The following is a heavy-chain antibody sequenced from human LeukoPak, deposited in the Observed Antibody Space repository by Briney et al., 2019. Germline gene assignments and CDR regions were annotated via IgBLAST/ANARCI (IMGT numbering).Heavy chain of an antibody. D-gene: IGHD3-22*01. Sequence: ASVKVSCKASGYTLTDYYMHWVRQAPGQGLEWMGRINPNSGGTNYAQKFQGRVTMTRDTSISAVYMELSRLRSDDTAVYYCARVGYYESSGYYEYWGQGTLVTVSS. CDR2: INPNSGGT. CDR3: ARVGYYESSGYYEY. CDR1: GYTLTDYY. V-gene: IGHV1-2*06. J-gene: IGHJ4*02.